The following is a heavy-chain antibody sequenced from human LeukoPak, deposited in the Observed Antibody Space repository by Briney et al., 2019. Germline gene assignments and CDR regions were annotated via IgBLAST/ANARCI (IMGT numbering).Heavy chain of an antibody. Sequence: GGSLRLSCAASGFTFSSYGMHWVRQAPGKGLEWVAVISYDGSNKYYADSVKGRFTISRDNSKNTLYLQVNSLRAEDTAVYYCAKDHGGHLFDYWGQGTLVTVSS. J-gene: IGHJ4*02. D-gene: IGHD4-23*01. CDR3: AKDHGGHLFDY. CDR1: GFTFSSYG. V-gene: IGHV3-30*18. CDR2: ISYDGSNK.